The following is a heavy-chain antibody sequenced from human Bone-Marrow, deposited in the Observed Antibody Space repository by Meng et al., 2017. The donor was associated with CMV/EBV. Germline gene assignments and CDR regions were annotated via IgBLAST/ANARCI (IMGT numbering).Heavy chain of an antibody. CDR1: GGSISSSSYY. Sequence: GSLRLSCTVSGGSISSSSYYWGWIRQPPGKGLEWIGYIYYSGSTNYNPSLKSRVTISVDTSKNQFSLKLSSVTAADTAVYYCARGTSSWFPLFDYWGQGTLVTVSS. D-gene: IGHD6-13*01. J-gene: IGHJ4*02. CDR2: IYYSGST. CDR3: ARGTSSWFPLFDY. V-gene: IGHV4-61*05.